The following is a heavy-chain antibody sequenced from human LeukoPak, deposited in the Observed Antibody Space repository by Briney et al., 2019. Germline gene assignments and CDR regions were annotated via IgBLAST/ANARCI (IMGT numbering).Heavy chain of an antibody. D-gene: IGHD4-17*01. CDR3: ARRGYGDYAPFDY. V-gene: IGHV3-66*04. J-gene: IGHJ4*02. CDR1: GFTVSSNY. CDR2: IYSGGST. Sequence: GGSLRLSCAVSGFTVSSNYMSWVRQAPGKGLEWVSIIYSGGSTYYADSVKGRFTISRENSKITLYLQMNSLRAEDTAVYYCARRGYGDYAPFDYWGQGTLVTVSS.